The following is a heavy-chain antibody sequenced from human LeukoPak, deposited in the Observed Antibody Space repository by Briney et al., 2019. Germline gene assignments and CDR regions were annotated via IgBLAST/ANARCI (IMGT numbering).Heavy chain of an antibody. Sequence: SETLSLTCAVYGGSFSGYYWSWIRQPPGKGLEWLGEINHSGSTNYNPSLKSRVTISVDTSKNQFSLKLSSVTAADTAVYYCARSGSGYNDYWGQGTLVTVSS. V-gene: IGHV4-34*01. D-gene: IGHD3-22*01. CDR3: ARSGSGYNDY. CDR2: INHSGST. J-gene: IGHJ4*02. CDR1: GGSFSGYY.